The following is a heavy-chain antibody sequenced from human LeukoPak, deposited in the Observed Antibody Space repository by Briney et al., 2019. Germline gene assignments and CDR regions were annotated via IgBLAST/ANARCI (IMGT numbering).Heavy chain of an antibody. Sequence: SVKVSCKASGGTFSSYAISWVRQAPGQGLEWMGRIIPILGIANYAQKFQGRVTMTRDTSISTAYMELSRLRSDDTAVYYCARVITMVRGVRSVWFDPWGQGTLVTVSS. V-gene: IGHV1-69*04. J-gene: IGHJ5*02. CDR3: ARVITMVRGVRSVWFDP. D-gene: IGHD3-10*01. CDR2: IIPILGIA. CDR1: GGTFSSYA.